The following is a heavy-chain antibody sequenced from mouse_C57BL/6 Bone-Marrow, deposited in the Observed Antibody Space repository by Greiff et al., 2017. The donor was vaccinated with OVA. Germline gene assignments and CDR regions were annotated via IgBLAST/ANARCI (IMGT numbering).Heavy chain of an antibody. CDR1: GYAFSSSW. CDR3: ARDYKGWFAY. Sequence: VQLQQSGPELVKPGASVKISCKASGYAFSSSWMNWVKQRPGKGLEWIGRIYPGDGDTNYNGKFKGKATLTADKSSSTAYMQLSSLTSEDSAVYFCARDYKGWFAYWGQGTLVTVSA. V-gene: IGHV1-82*01. J-gene: IGHJ3*01. CDR2: IYPGDGDT. D-gene: IGHD2-12*01.